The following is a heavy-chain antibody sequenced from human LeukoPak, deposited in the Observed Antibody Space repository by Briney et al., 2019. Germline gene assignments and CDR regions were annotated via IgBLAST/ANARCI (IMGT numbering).Heavy chain of an antibody. V-gene: IGHV4-38-2*02. CDR1: GYSISSGYY. D-gene: IGHD6-19*01. CDR2: IYHSGST. J-gene: IGHJ4*02. Sequence: SETLSLTCTVSGYSISSGYYWGWIRQPPGKGLEWIGSIYHSGSTYYNPSLKSRVTISVDTSKNQFSLKLSSVTAADTAVYYCARGRGRSSGPYYFDYWGQGTLVTVSS. CDR3: ARGRGRSSGPYYFDY.